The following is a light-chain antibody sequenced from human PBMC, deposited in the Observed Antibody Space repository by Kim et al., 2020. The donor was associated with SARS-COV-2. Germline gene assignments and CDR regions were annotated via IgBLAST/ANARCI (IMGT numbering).Light chain of an antibody. V-gene: IGLV6-57*01. Sequence: NFMLTQPHSVSESPGKTVTISCTRSSGSIVTNFVQWYRQRPGSSPTMVIFEDNRRPSGVPDRFSGSIDRSSNSASLTISGLKTEDEADYYCQSYDVTNQIFGGGTKLTVL. J-gene: IGLJ2*01. CDR3: QSYDVTNQI. CDR2: EDN. CDR1: SGSIVTNF.